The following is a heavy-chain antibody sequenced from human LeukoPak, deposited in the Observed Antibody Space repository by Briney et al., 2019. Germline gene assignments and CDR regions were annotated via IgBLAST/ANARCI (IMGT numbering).Heavy chain of an antibody. J-gene: IGHJ4*02. V-gene: IGHV1-24*01. CDR1: GYTLTELS. CDR2: FDPEDGET. Sequence: ASVKVSCKVSGYTLTELSMHWVRQAPGKGLEWMGGFDPEDGETIYAQKFQGRVTITADESTSTAYVELSSLRSEDTAVYYCARGTVAVAAYDYWGQGTLVTVSS. D-gene: IGHD6-19*01. CDR3: ARGTVAVAAYDY.